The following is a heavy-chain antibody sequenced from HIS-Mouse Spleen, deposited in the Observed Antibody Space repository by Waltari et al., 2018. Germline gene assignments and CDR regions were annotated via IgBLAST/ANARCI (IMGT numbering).Heavy chain of an antibody. CDR3: ARRRSGEIDP. D-gene: IGHD2-15*01. J-gene: IGHJ5*02. CDR2: INHSGST. V-gene: IGHV4-34*01. Sequence: QVQLQQWGAGLLKPSETLSLTCAVYGGSFSGYYWSWIRQPPGKGLEWIGEINHSGSTNYNPSLKSRVTISVDTSKNQFSLKLSSVTAADTAVYYCARRRSGEIDPWGQGTLVTVSS. CDR1: GGSFSGYY.